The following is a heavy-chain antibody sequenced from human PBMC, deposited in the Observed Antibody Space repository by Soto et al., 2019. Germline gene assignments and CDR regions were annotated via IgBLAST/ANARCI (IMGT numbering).Heavy chain of an antibody. CDR3: ARHGLEGPNWFDP. J-gene: IGHJ5*02. Sequence: SETLSLTCAVYGGSFSGYYWSWIRQPPGKGLEWIGEINHSGSTNYNPSLKSRVTISVDTSKNQFSLKLSSVTAADTAVYYCARHGLEGPNWFDPWGQGTLVTVSS. CDR2: INHSGST. D-gene: IGHD6-6*01. CDR1: GGSFSGYY. V-gene: IGHV4-34*01.